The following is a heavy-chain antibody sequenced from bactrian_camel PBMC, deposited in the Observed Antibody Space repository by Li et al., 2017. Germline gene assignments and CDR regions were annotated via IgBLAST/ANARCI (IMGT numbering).Heavy chain of an antibody. CDR1: VYTSGFWC. D-gene: IGHD7*01. J-gene: IGHJ4*01. CDR3: AAVSTGPCLSVISRGSPQRGDFQF. Sequence: VQLVESGGATVEAGGSLRLSCTSNVYTSGFWCMGWFRHGPGQEGVATFYVGYGGGGIYYADSVKGRFTITHDNTKNTHFLEMSNLQPEDSAVYYCAAVSTGPCLSVISRGSPQRGDFQFWGQGTQVTVS. V-gene: IGHV3S63*01. CDR2: VGYGGGGI.